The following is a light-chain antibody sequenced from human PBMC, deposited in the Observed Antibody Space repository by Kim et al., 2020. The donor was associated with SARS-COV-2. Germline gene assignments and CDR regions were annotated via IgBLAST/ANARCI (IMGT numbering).Light chain of an antibody. J-gene: IGLJ2*01. CDR1: SSDVGGYNY. V-gene: IGLV2-14*04. Sequence: GQSLTISCTGTSSDVGGYNYVSWYQQHPGKAPKLMIYDVSKRPSGVSNRFSGSKSGNTASLTISGLQAEDEADYYCSSYTSSSTLVFGGGTKLTVL. CDR2: DVS. CDR3: SSYTSSSTLV.